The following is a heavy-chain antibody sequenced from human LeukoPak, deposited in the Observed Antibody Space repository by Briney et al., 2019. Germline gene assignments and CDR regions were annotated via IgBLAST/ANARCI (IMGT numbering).Heavy chain of an antibody. V-gene: IGHV1-69*04. D-gene: IGHD6-6*01. CDR3: ARDGKYSSLDY. J-gene: IGHJ4*02. Sequence: SVKVSCKASGGTFSSYAISWVRQAPGQGLEWMGRIIPILGIANYAQKFQGRVTITADKSTSTAYMELSSLRSEDTAVYYCARDGKYSSLDYWGQGTLVTVSS. CDR1: GGTFSSYA. CDR2: IIPILGIA.